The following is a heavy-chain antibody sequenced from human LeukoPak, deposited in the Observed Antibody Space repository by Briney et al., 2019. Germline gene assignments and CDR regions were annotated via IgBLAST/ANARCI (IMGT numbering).Heavy chain of an antibody. CDR2: IAHSGNT. Sequence: SETLSLTCTVSGYSISSRYYWGWIRQPPGKGLEWIGSIAHSGNTYYNPSLKSRVTISVDTSKNQFSLKLSSVTAADTAVYYCARGPYDFWSGYYLDYWGQGTLVTVSS. CDR1: GYSISSRYY. J-gene: IGHJ4*02. V-gene: IGHV4-38-2*02. CDR3: ARGPYDFWSGYYLDY. D-gene: IGHD3-3*01.